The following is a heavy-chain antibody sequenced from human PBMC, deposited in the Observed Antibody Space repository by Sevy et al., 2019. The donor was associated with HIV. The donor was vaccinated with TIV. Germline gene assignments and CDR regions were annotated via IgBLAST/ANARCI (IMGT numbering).Heavy chain of an antibody. CDR3: TPRPSVVVAASVGPRSGMDV. V-gene: IGHV3-15*01. CDR2: IKSKTDGGTT. D-gene: IGHD2-15*01. J-gene: IGHJ6*02. Sequence: GGSLRLSCAASGFTFSNAWMSWVRQAPGKGLEWVGRIKSKTDGGTTDYAAPVKGRFTISRDDSKNTLYLLMNSLKTEDTAVYYCTPRPSVVVAASVGPRSGMDVWGQWTTVTVSS. CDR1: GFTFSNAW.